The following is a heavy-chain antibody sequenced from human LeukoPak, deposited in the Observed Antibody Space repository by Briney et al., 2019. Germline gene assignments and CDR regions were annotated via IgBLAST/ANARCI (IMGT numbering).Heavy chain of an antibody. Sequence: ASVKVSCKASGYTFTSYGISWVRQAPGQGLEWMGWISAYNGNTNYAQKLQGRVTMTTDTSTSTAYMELRSLRSDDTAVYYCAGATSITMVRGVIRGFDPWGQGTLVTVSS. CDR1: GYTFTSYG. V-gene: IGHV1-18*01. CDR2: ISAYNGNT. J-gene: IGHJ5*02. CDR3: AGATSITMVRGVIRGFDP. D-gene: IGHD3-10*01.